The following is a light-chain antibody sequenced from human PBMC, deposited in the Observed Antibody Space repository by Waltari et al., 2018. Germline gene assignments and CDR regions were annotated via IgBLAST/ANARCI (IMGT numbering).Light chain of an antibody. Sequence: QSALTQPRSVSGSPGQSGTISCTGPSNDVGAYNYVSSHQQHPGKAPKLMIYDVSKRPSGFPDRFSASKSGNTASLTISGLQAEDEADYYCCSYTGTYTHWVFGGGTKLTVL. V-gene: IGLV2-11*01. CDR1: SNDVGAYNY. CDR3: CSYTGTYTHWV. J-gene: IGLJ3*02. CDR2: DVS.